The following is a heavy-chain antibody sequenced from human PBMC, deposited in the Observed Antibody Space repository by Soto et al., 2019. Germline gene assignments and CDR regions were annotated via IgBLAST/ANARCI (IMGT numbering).Heavy chain of an antibody. Sequence: SNTLSLTCAVYGGSVSGYYWSWIRQPPAEGLEWIGESNHSGSTNYNPSLKSRVTISVDTSKNQFSLKLSYVTASDTAVYYCARGQADIVLWLRDDYYGMDVWGQGTTVTVSS. CDR3: ARGQADIVLWLRDDYYGMDV. CDR2: SNHSGST. J-gene: IGHJ6*02. V-gene: IGHV4-34*01. CDR1: GGSVSGYY. D-gene: IGHD5-12*01.